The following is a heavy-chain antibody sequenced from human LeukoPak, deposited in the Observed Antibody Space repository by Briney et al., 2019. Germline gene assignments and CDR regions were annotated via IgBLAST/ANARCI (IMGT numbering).Heavy chain of an antibody. Sequence: PSETLSLTCAVYGGSFSGYYWSWIRQPPGKGLEWIGEINHSGSTNYNPSLKSRVTISVDTSKNQFSLKLSSVTAADTAVYYCARGKSTPRYCSGTSCHHYYYGMDVWGQGTTVTVSS. V-gene: IGHV4-34*01. D-gene: IGHD2-2*01. CDR1: GGSFSGYY. J-gene: IGHJ6*02. CDR2: INHSGST. CDR3: ARGKSTPRYCSGTSCHHYYYGMDV.